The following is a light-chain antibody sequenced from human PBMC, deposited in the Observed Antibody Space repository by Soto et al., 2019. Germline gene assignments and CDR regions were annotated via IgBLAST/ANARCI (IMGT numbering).Light chain of an antibody. J-gene: IGLJ1*01. CDR2: SNN. V-gene: IGLV1-47*02. Sequence: SVLTQPPSASGTPGQRVVISCSGSSSNTASNYIYWYQQVPGTAPKLLIYSNNQRPSGVPDRFSGSKSGTSASLVISGLRSEDEADYYCATWDDSLSNSVFGTGTKVTVL. CDR3: ATWDDSLSNSV. CDR1: SSNTASNY.